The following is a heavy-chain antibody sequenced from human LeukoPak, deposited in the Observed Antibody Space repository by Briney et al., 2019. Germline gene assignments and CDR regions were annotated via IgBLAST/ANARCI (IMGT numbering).Heavy chain of an antibody. V-gene: IGHV4-39*01. Sequence: SETLSLTCSVSGASISSGRNYWGWIRQSPGKGLEWIASIYSSGNTQYSPSLQSRVSVSVDTSKNQVSVRLSSLTAADTGVYYCARHLSGIAMAHYFDHWGQGTVVTVSS. J-gene: IGHJ4*02. CDR3: ARHLSGIAMAHYFDH. CDR1: GASISSGRNY. D-gene: IGHD5-18*01. CDR2: IYSSGNT.